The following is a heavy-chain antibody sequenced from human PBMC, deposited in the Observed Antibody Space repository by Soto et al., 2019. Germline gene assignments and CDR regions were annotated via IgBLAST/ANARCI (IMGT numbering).Heavy chain of an antibody. J-gene: IGHJ4*02. CDR1: GFTFSSYG. CDR3: ARDASGGDGPLDY. D-gene: IGHD2-21*02. Sequence: QVQLVESGGGVVQPGRSLRLSCAASGFTFSSYGMHWVRKAPGKGLEWVAVIWYDGSNKYYADSVKGRFTISRDNSKNTLYLQMNSLRAEDTAVYYCARDASGGDGPLDYWGQGTLVTVSS. V-gene: IGHV3-33*01. CDR2: IWYDGSNK.